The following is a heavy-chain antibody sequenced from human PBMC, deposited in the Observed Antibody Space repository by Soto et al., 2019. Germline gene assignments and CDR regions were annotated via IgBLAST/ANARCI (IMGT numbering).Heavy chain of an antibody. J-gene: IGHJ6*03. CDR1: GFTFTSSA. Sequence: ASVKVSCKASGFTFTSSAVQWVRQARGQRLEWIGWIVVGSGNTNYAQKFQERVTMTRDMSTSTAYMELRSLRSDDTAVYYCARYYSWYQLLDYYYYYMDVWGKGTTVTVSS. D-gene: IGHD2-2*01. CDR2: IVVGSGNT. CDR3: ARYYSWYQLLDYYYYYMDV. V-gene: IGHV1-58*01.